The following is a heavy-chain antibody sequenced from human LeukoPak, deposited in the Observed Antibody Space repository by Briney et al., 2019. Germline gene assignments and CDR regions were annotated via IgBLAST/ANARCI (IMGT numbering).Heavy chain of an antibody. J-gene: IGHJ4*02. CDR3: TTGTWIQLWLADY. CDR2: IKGKTDGGTT. CDR1: GFTFSNAC. D-gene: IGHD5-18*01. V-gene: IGHV3-15*01. Sequence: TGGSLRLSCAASGFTFSNACMSWVRQAPGKGLEWVGHIKGKTDGGTTDYAAPVQGRFTISRDDSKNTLFLQMNSLKTEDTAVYYCTTGTWIQLWLADYWGQGTLVTGSS.